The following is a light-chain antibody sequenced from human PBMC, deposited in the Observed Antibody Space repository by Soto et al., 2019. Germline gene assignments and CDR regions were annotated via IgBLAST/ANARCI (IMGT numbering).Light chain of an antibody. J-gene: IGKJ1*01. V-gene: IGKV3-15*01. CDR2: GAS. Sequence: EIVMTQSPATLSVSPGERASLSCRASQSVGSYLAWYQHKPGQASRLLIYGASTRAAGVPVRFSGGGSGTDFTLTISSLQSEDFAILYCQQYNNWPRTFGQGNKVEIK. CDR1: QSVGSY. CDR3: QQYNNWPRT.